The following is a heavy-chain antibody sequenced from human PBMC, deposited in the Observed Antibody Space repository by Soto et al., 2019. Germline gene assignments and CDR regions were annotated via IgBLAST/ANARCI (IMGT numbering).Heavy chain of an antibody. CDR2: TYSKGGST. J-gene: IGHJ4*02. Sequence: PGGSLRLSCAASGFTFSSYAMSWVRQAPGKGLESVSVTYSKGGSTHYADSVRGRFTISTDNSKNTLNLQMSSLRAEDTAVYYCVRDLWGFESWGQGTLVTVSS. D-gene: IGHD3-16*01. V-gene: IGHV3-64D*08. CDR1: GFTFSSYA. CDR3: VRDLWGFES.